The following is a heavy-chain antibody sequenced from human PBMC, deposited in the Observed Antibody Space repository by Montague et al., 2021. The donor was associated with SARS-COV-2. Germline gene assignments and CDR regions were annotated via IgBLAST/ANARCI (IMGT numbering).Heavy chain of an antibody. CDR3: ARGRRYSSTWYGAFDP. Sequence: TLSLTCTVSRGSISSGGNYWSWIRQHPVKGLEWIGYSYYSGSTYYNPSLKSRVSISVGTSKNQFSLKLSSVTAADTAVYYCARGRRYSSTWYGAFDPWGQGMQVTVSS. D-gene: IGHD6-13*01. CDR1: RGSISSGGNY. J-gene: IGHJ5*02. V-gene: IGHV4-31*03. CDR2: SYYSGST.